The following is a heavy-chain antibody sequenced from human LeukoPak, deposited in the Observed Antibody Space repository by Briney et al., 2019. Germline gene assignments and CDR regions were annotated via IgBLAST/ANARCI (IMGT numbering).Heavy chain of an antibody. D-gene: IGHD5-24*01. V-gene: IGHV3-23*01. J-gene: IGHJ4*02. CDR2: IIPSGHTT. CDR3: AKDDRWLQFCC. CDR1: GLSLNNYA. Sequence: GGSLRLSCTASGLSLNNYAMSWVRQAPGKGLEWVSGIIPSGHTTYYADSVRGRFTISRDNSRNTVYLQMNSLRAEDTAVYYCAKDDRWLQFCCWGQGTLVTVSA.